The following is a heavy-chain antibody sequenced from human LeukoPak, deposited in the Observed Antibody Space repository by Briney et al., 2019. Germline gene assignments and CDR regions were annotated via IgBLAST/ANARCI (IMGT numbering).Heavy chain of an antibody. CDR2: ISYDGSNK. V-gene: IGHV3-30*18. Sequence: GGSLRLSCAASGFTFSSYGMPWVRQAPGKGLEWVAVISYDGSNKYYADSVKGRFTISRDNSKNTLYLQMNSLRAEDTAVYYCAKGYSSGWQGFDYWGQGTLVTVSS. CDR1: GFTFSSYG. D-gene: IGHD6-19*01. J-gene: IGHJ4*02. CDR3: AKGYSSGWQGFDY.